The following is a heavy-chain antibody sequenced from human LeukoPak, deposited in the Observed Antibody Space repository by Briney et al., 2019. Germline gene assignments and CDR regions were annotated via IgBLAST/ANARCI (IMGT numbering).Heavy chain of an antibody. J-gene: IGHJ4*02. CDR3: ARMRYYDSSGYAN. V-gene: IGHV3-74*01. CDR1: GFTFSSYW. D-gene: IGHD3-22*01. CDR2: INSDGSST. Sequence: RGSLRLSCAASGFTFSSYWMHWVRQAPGKGLVWVSRINSDGSSTSYADSVKGRFTISRDNAKNPLYLQMNSLRAEDTAVYYCARMRYYDSSGYANWGQGTLVTVSS.